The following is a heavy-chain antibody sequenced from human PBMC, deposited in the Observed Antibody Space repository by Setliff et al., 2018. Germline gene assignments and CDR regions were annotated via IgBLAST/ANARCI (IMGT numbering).Heavy chain of an antibody. D-gene: IGHD2-21*01. Sequence: SGPTLVNPTQTLTLTCTFSGFSLSTSLVGVGWIRQPPGKAPEWLALIYWNDEKRYSPSLKSRLTITKDTSKNQVVLTMTNMGPVDTATYYCAHIAGGGNSPRHDYWGQGTLVTVSS. V-gene: IGHV2-5*01. CDR2: IYWNDEK. J-gene: IGHJ4*02. CDR1: GFSLSTSLVG. CDR3: AHIAGGGNSPRHDY.